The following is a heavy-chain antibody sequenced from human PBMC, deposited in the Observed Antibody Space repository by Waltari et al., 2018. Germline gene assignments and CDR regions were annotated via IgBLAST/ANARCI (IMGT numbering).Heavy chain of an antibody. Sequence: QVQLQESGPGLVKSSETLSLTCTVSGDPMTTFYWSWIRHPPGKTLEWIVYIVYSGTTSYNPALKSLVTLSLDTSKNQFSLSLKSVTAADTAIYYCARHRGASFDSWGQGTLVTVSS. CDR2: IVYSGTT. V-gene: IGHV4-59*08. CDR1: GDPMTTFY. J-gene: IGHJ4*02. CDR3: ARHRGASFDS. D-gene: IGHD1-26*01.